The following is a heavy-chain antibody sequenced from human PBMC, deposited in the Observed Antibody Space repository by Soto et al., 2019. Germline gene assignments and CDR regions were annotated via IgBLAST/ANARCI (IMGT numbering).Heavy chain of an antibody. J-gene: IGHJ5*02. CDR2: INAGNGNT. Sequence: ASVKVSCKASGYTFTSYAMHWVRQAPGQRLEWMGWINAGNGNTKYSQKFQGRVTITRDTSASTAYMELSSLRSEDTAVYYCASGWNDVLWFDPWGQGTLVTVSS. CDR3: ASGWNDVLWFDP. CDR1: GYTFTSYA. D-gene: IGHD1-1*01. V-gene: IGHV1-3*01.